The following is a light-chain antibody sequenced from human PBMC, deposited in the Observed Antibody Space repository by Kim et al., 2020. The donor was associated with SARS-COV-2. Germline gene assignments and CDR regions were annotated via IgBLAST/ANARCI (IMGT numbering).Light chain of an antibody. Sequence: DIQMTQSPSSLSASVGDRVTITCRARQDLGDYLAWYQQKPGKPPKLLIYAASASHSGVPSRFSGSGSGTEFTLTISGLQPEDVATYYCQKFNGAPRTFGQGTKVDIK. CDR1: QDLGDY. CDR3: QKFNGAPRT. CDR2: AAS. V-gene: IGKV1-27*01. J-gene: IGKJ1*01.